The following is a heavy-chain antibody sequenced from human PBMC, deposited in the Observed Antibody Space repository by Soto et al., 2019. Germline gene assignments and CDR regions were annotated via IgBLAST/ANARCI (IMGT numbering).Heavy chain of an antibody. CDR2: ISGSGGST. CDR1: GFTFSSYA. V-gene: IGHV3-23*01. CDR3: AKRNWCGWYFDL. Sequence: EVQLLESGGGLVQPGGSLRLSCAASGFTFSSYAMSWVRQAPGKGLEWASAISGSGGSTYYADSVKGRFTISRDNSKNTRDLQMYSLGAEDTAVYYCAKRNWCGWYFDLWGRGTLVTVSS. D-gene: IGHD2-8*02. J-gene: IGHJ2*01.